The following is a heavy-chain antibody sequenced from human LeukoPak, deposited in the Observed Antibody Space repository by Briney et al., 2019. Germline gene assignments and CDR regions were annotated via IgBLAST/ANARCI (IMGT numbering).Heavy chain of an antibody. CDR1: GYTFTVYY. D-gene: IGHD1-14*01. CDR3: AREPVLAGDYYYYGMDV. J-gene: IGHJ6*02. Sequence: ASVKVSFKASGYTFTVYYMHWVRQAPGQGLEWMGWINPNSGGTNYAQKFQCRVTMTRDTSISTAYMELSRLRSDDTAVYYCAREPVLAGDYYYYGMDVWGQGTTVTVSS. V-gene: IGHV1-2*02. CDR2: INPNSGGT.